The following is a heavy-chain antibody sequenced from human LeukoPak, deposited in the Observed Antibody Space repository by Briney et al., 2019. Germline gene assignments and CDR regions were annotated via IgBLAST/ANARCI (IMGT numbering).Heavy chain of an antibody. CDR3: ARATAENDY. V-gene: IGHV1-2*02. J-gene: IGHJ4*02. CDR1: GCTFTGYY. CDR2: INPKSGGT. Sequence: ASVKVSCKASGCTFTGYYMHWVRQAPGQGLEWMGWINPKSGGTNYLQKFQGRVTMTRDTSISTAYMELSRLRSDDTAVYYCARATAENDYWGQGTLVTVSS. D-gene: IGHD1-14*01.